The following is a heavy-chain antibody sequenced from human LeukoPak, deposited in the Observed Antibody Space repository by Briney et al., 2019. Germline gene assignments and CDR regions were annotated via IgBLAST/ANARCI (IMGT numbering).Heavy chain of an antibody. V-gene: IGHV3-11*04. D-gene: IGHD4-17*01. J-gene: IGHJ4*02. CDR3: ASPVSSTVTTSLDY. CDR1: GFTFSDYY. CDR2: ISRTGSTI. Sequence: PGGSLRLSCAASGFTFSDYYMSWIRQAPGKGLEWVSYISRTGSTIYYADSLKGRFSISRDNAKNSLYLQMSSLGAEDTAVYYCASPVSSTVTTSLDYWGQGTLVTVSP.